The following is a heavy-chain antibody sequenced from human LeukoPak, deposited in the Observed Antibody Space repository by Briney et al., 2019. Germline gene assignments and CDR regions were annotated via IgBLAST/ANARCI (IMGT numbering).Heavy chain of an antibody. CDR1: GGSISSSSYY. CDR2: IHYSGST. J-gene: IGHJ4*02. V-gene: IGHV4-39*01. CDR3: ARQGYYDYVWGSSGSDY. Sequence: KPSETLSLTCTVSGGSISSSSYYWGWIRQPPGKGLEWIGNIHYSGSTYYNPSLKSRVTISVDTSKNQFSLKLSSVTAADTAVYYCARQGYYDYVWGSSGSDYWGQGTLVTVSS. D-gene: IGHD3-16*01.